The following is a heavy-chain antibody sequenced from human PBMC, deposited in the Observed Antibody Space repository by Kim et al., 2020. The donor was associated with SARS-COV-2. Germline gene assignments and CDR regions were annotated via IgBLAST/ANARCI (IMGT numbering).Heavy chain of an antibody. V-gene: IGHV3-23*01. Sequence: GGSLRLSCAASGFTFGGYAMSWVRQAPGKGLEWVSGISGNTGHIYYADSVKGRFTISRDNSKNTVYLQMSSLRAEDTAVYYCAKKGGFAGGTYVLDHWGQGTPVIVSS. CDR2: ISGNTGHI. D-gene: IGHD3-16*01. CDR1: GFTFGGYA. J-gene: IGHJ4*02. CDR3: AKKGGFAGGTYVLDH.